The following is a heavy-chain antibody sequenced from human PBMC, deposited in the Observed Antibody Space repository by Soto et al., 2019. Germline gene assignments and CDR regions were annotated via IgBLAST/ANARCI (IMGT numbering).Heavy chain of an antibody. CDR1: GGSISSGGYY. V-gene: IGHV4-31*03. D-gene: IGHD3-3*01. CDR3: AREEITIDYYYMDV. Sequence: PSETLSLTCTVSGGSISSGGYYWSWIRQHPGKGLEWIGYIYYSGSTYYNPSLKSRVTISVDTSKNQFSLKLSSVTAADTAVYYCAREEITIDYYYMDVWGKGTTVTVSS. J-gene: IGHJ6*03. CDR2: IYYSGST.